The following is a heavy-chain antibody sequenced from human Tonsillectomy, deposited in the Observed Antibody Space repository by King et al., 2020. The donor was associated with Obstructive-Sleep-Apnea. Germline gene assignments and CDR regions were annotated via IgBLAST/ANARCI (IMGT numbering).Heavy chain of an antibody. V-gene: IGHV3-48*04. D-gene: IGHD1-26*01. CDR2: ISCESWAI. J-gene: IGHJ4*02. Sequence: VQLVESGGDLVQPGGSLRLSCTASGFTFSSYSMNWVRQAPGKGLEWVSYISCESWAIYYADSIKGRFTISRDNAKNSLYLQMNSLRAEDTAVYYCARDEAWAFDYWGQGTLVTVSS. CDR3: ARDEAWAFDY. CDR1: GFTFSSYS.